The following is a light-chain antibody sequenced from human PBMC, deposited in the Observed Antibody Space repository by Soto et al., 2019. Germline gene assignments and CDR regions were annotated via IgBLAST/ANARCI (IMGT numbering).Light chain of an antibody. CDR2: KAS. CDR1: QSFSSW. V-gene: IGKV1-5*03. CDR3: QQYNSFPWT. Sequence: DIQMTQSPSTLSASVGDTVTISCRASQSFSSWLAWYQQKPGKAPKLLIYKASSLQSGVPSRFSGSGSGTEFTLNISSLQPDDFETYYCQQYNSFPWTFGQGTKVDIK. J-gene: IGKJ1*01.